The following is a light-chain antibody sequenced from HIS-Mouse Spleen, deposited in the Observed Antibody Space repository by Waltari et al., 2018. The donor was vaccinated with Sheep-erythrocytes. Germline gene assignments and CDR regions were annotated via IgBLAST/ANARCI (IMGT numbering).Light chain of an antibody. V-gene: IGKV3-15*01. J-gene: IGKJ4*01. CDR3: QQYNNWPLT. Sequence: EIVMTQSPATLSVSPGERATLSCRASQSVRSNLAWYQQKPGPAPSLLIYGASTRATGIPARFSGSGSGTEFTLTISSMQSEDFTVYYCQQYNNWPLTFGGGTKVEIK. CDR2: GAS. CDR1: QSVRSN.